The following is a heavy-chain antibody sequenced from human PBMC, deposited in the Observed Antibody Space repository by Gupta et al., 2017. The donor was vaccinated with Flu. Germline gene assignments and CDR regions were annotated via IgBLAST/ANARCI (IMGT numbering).Heavy chain of an antibody. V-gene: IGHV3-15*01. CDR3: TTVTLMITCGGVTPTHLDY. CDR2: IKSKTDGGTT. D-gene: IGHD3-16*01. Sequence: EVQLVASGGGLVKPGGSLRLSCAASGFTFGHHWRSWVRQAPGKGLEWVGRIKSKTDGGTTDYAAPVKGRFTISRDDSKNTLYLQMNSLKTEDTAVYYCTTVTLMITCGGVTPTHLDYWGQGTLVTVSS. CDR1: GFTFGHHW. J-gene: IGHJ4*02.